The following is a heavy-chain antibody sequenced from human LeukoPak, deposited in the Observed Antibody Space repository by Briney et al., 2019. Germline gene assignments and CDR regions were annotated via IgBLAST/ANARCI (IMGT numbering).Heavy chain of an antibody. J-gene: IGHJ4*02. V-gene: IGHV3-30*03. CDR3: ARNSIGYCSSGSCYGGGDY. CDR1: GFTFSSYG. D-gene: IGHD2-15*01. Sequence: GGSLRLSCAASGFTFSSYGMHWVRQAPGKGLEWVAVISYDGSNKYYADSVKGRFTISRDNSKNTLYLQMNSLRAEDTAVYYCARNSIGYCSSGSCYGGGDYWGQGTLVTVSS. CDR2: ISYDGSNK.